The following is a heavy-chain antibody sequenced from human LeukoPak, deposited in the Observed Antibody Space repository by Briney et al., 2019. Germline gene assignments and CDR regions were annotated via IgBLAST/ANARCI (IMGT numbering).Heavy chain of an antibody. CDR3: ARISWALYGMDV. J-gene: IGHJ6*02. CDR2: IKQDGSEK. Sequence: PGGSLRLSCAAFGFTLSSYWMNWVRQAPGKGLEWVATIKQDGSEKYYVDSVKGRFTISRDNAENSLYLQLKSLRAEDTAVYFCARISWALYGMDVWGQGTTVTVSS. CDR1: GFTLSSYW. D-gene: IGHD7-27*01. V-gene: IGHV3-7*05.